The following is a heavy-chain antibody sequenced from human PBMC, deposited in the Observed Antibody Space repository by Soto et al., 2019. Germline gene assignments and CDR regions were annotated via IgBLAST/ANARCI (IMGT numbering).Heavy chain of an antibody. V-gene: IGHV4-39*01. CDR3: ARHDVRGEAFDI. CDR2: IYYSGST. J-gene: IGHJ3*02. CDR1: GGSISSSSYY. Sequence: QLQLQESGPGLVKPSETLSLTCTVSGGSISSSSYYWGWIRQPPGKGLEWIGSIYYSGSTYYNPSLKSRVTISVDTSKNQFSLKLSSVTAADTAVYYCARHDVRGEAFDIWGQGTMVTVSS. D-gene: IGHD3-10*02.